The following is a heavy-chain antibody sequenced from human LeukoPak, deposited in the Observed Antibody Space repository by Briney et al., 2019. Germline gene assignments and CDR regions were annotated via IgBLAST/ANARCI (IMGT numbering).Heavy chain of an antibody. Sequence: GGSLRLSCAASGFSFSAYAMYWVRQAPGKGPEWVALIRYDGINKYYGDSVKGRFTISRDNSKNMLYLQMNSLRAEDTAVYYCVKTDSGWYGDYWGQGARVTVSS. CDR2: IRYDGINK. J-gene: IGHJ4*02. D-gene: IGHD6-13*01. V-gene: IGHV3-30*02. CDR1: GFSFSAYA. CDR3: VKTDSGWYGDY.